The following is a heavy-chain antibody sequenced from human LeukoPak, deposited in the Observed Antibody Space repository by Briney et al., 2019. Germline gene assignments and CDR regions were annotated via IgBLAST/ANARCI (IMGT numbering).Heavy chain of an antibody. Sequence: PSETLSLTCTVSGGSISSYYWSWIRQPAGKGLEWIGRIYTSGSTNYNPSLKSRVTMSVDTSKNQFSLKLSSVTAADTAVYYCARVSSGWFDLHYYYMDVWGKGTTVTVSS. CDR3: ARVSSGWFDLHYYYMDV. V-gene: IGHV4-4*07. D-gene: IGHD6-19*01. CDR1: GGSISSYY. CDR2: IYTSGST. J-gene: IGHJ6*03.